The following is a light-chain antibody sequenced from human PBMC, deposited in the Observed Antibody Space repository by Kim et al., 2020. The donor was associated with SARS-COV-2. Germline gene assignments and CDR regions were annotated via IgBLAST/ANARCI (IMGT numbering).Light chain of an antibody. CDR3: QQTYISPFT. V-gene: IGKV1-39*01. CDR2: AAS. J-gene: IGKJ3*01. Sequence: DTQLTRPQSSLSASVGDRVTITCRTSQNINSHLNWYHQKPGRAPKLLIYAASTLQGGVPSRFSGSGSETDFTLTISSLQPEDFATYFCQQTYISPFTFGPGTKVDIK. CDR1: QNINSH.